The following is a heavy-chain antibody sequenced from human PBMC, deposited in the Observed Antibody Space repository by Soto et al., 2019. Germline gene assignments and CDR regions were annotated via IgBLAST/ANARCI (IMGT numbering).Heavy chain of an antibody. D-gene: IGHD3-9*01. CDR1: NASISSSNW. Sequence: QVQLQESGPGLVKPSGTLSLTCVITNASISSSNWGSWVRQPPGKGLEWIGEIYHTGRTNYNPSLRSRVTMSIDKSNNRFSLRLSSLTAADTAVYYCVRDEAHYDILTGSSLGRAFDIWGQGTMVTVSS. CDR2: IYHTGRT. V-gene: IGHV4-4*02. J-gene: IGHJ3*02. CDR3: VRDEAHYDILTGSSLGRAFDI.